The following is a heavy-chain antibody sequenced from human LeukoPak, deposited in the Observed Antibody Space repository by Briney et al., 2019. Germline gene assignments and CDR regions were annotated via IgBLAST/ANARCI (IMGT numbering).Heavy chain of an antibody. V-gene: IGHV3-23*01. J-gene: IGHJ4*02. CDR3: XXXXXXTXXXXXFDY. Sequence: PGGSLRLSCVASGFIFSSYTMSWVRQAPGKGLEWVSLVTTNGDNTYYADSVKGRFTISRDNSKNTLYLQMNNLKAEDTAVYYCXXXXXXTXXXXXFDYWXXXXLVTVSS. CDR2: VTTNGDNT. CDR1: GFIFSSYT.